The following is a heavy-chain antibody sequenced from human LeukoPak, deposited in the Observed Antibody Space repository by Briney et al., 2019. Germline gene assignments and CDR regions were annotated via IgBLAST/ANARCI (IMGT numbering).Heavy chain of an antibody. V-gene: IGHV1-2*02. J-gene: IGHJ4*02. CDR3: AREVVAVAGRTPSPFFDF. CDR2: INPNNGGT. Sequence: ASVKVSCKASGYTFTDYYMHWVRRAPGQGLEWMGWINPNNGGTDYSQKFPDRVTMTRDTSINTAYMELSRLRSDDTAAYYCAREVVAVAGRTPSPFFDFWGQGTLVTVSS. D-gene: IGHD6-19*01. CDR1: GYTFTDYY.